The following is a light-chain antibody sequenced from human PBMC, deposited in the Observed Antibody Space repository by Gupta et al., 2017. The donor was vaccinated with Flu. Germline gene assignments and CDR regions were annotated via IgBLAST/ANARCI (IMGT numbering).Light chain of an antibody. V-gene: IGLV8-61*01. CDR3: RSYTGSGRAV. J-gene: IGLJ3*02. CDR1: GAVCSNCY. CDR2: SIS. Sequence: GAVCSNCYVTWYQQTPGKAPRTIIYSISTRSSWVSDRFSGSNAGKKASLTISGVQAEDEADYYCRSYTGSGRAVFGGGTKLTVL.